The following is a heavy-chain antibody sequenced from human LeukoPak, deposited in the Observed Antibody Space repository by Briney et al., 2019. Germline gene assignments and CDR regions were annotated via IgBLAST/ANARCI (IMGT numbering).Heavy chain of an antibody. CDR1: GYTSTDYY. CDR2: INPNSGDT. Sequence: ASVKVSCKASGYTSTDYYMHWVRQAPGQGLEWMGWINPNSGDTNSAQKFQGRVTMTRDTSITTVYMELSSLRSDDTAVYYCARRQSATLMFWGQGTLVTVSS. CDR3: ARRQSATLMF. V-gene: IGHV1-2*02. D-gene: IGHD2-15*01. J-gene: IGHJ4*02.